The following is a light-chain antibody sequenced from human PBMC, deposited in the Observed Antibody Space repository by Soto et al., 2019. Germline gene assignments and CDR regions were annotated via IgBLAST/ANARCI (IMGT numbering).Light chain of an antibody. CDR3: QQSSDWPRT. CDR1: QSVSNR. Sequence: EIVMTQSPATLSVSPGERATLSCRASQSVSNRLAWYQQRPGQAPRLLIYRASARATGIPARFSGSGSGTEFTLTISSLQSEDFAIYYCQQSSDWPRTFGQGTKVEI. J-gene: IGKJ1*01. V-gene: IGKV3-15*01. CDR2: RAS.